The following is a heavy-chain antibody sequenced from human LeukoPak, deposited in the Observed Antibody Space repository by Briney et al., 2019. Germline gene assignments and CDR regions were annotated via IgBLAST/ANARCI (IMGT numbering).Heavy chain of an antibody. CDR1: GGSISSGGYY. Sequence: SETLSLTCTVSGGSISSGGYYWSWIRQHPGKGLEWIGYIYYSGSTYYNPSLKSRVTMSVDTSKNQFSLKLSSVTAADTAVYYCSGTMVRGVIISFDYWGQGTLVTVSS. V-gene: IGHV4-31*03. J-gene: IGHJ4*02. CDR2: IYYSGST. CDR3: SGTMVRGVIISFDY. D-gene: IGHD3-10*01.